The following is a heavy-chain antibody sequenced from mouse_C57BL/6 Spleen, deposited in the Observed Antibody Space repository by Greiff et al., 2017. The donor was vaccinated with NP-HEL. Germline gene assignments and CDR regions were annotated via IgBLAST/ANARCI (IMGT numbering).Heavy chain of an antibody. CDR2: IHPNSGST. CDR1: GYTFTSYW. Sequence: QVQLQQPGAELVKPGASVKLSCKASGYTFTSYWMHWVKQRPGQGLEWIGMIHPNSGSTNYNEKFKSKATLTVDKSSSTAYMQLSSLTSEDSAVYYCARGSHYYGSSYDYFDYWGQGTTLTVSS. D-gene: IGHD1-1*01. V-gene: IGHV1-64*01. J-gene: IGHJ2*01. CDR3: ARGSHYYGSSYDYFDY.